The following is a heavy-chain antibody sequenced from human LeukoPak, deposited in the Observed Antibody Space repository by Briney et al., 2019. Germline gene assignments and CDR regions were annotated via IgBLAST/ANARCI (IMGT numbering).Heavy chain of an antibody. CDR3: ASSDELGRGYSYRLDY. V-gene: IGHV3-21*04. Sequence: GGSLRLSCAASGFTFSSYSMNWVRQAPGKGLEWVSSISSSSSYIYYADSVKGRFTISRDNSKNTLYLQMNSLRAEDTAVYYCASSDELGRGYSYRLDYWGQGTLVTVSS. CDR1: GFTFSSYS. J-gene: IGHJ4*02. CDR2: ISSSSSYI. D-gene: IGHD5-18*01.